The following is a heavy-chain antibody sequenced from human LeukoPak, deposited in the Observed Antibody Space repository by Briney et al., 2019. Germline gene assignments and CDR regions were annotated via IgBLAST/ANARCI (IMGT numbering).Heavy chain of an antibody. CDR3: ARTLVAGPYSGDPSFDF. V-gene: IGHV4-38-2*01. CDR2: IYHSGRS. Sequence: SETLSLTCAVSDYSISSGYHWGWIRQPPGKGLEWIGTIYHSGRSYYNPSLRSRVIISVDTSKNQFSLKVTSVTAADTAVYYCARTLVAGPYSGDPSFDFWGQGILVTVSS. D-gene: IGHD5-12*01. CDR1: DYSISSGYH. J-gene: IGHJ4*02.